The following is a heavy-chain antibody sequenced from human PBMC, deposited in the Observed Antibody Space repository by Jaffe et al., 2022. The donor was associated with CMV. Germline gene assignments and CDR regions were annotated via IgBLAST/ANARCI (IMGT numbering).Heavy chain of an antibody. J-gene: IGHJ5*02. CDR1: GGSFSGYY. V-gene: IGHV4-34*01. D-gene: IGHD2-2*01. Sequence: QVQLQQWGAGLLKPSETLSLTCAVYGGSFSGYYWSWIRQPPGKGLEWIGEINYSGSTNYNPSLKSRVTISVDRSKNQFSLKLNSVTAADTAVYYCARGDDDCSRTSCKNWFDPWGQGTLVTVSS. CDR3: ARGDDDCSRTSCKNWFDP. CDR2: INYSGST.